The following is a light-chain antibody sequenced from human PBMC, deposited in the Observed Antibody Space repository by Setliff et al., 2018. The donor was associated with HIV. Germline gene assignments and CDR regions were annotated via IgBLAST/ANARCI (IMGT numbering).Light chain of an antibody. V-gene: IGLV2-23*02. CDR2: DVT. J-gene: IGLJ1*01. CDR1: SREIGGYNS. CDR3: CSYADSNTFV. Sequence: QSALTQPASVSGSPGQSITIRCTGTSREIGGYNSVSWYQQHPDKAPKLMIYDVTKRPSEVSNRFSGSKSGSTASLTISGLQAEDEADYYCCSYADSNTFVFGTGTKVTVL.